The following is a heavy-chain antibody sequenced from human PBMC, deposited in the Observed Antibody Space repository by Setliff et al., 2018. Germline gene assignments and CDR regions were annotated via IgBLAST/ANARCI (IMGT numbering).Heavy chain of an antibody. CDR1: GYPFAGYY. J-gene: IGHJ6*03. V-gene: IGHV1-2*02. Sequence: ASVKVSCKASGYPFAGYYMHWVRQAPGQGLEWMGWINHNSGGTNYAQKFRGRVTMTRDTSISTAYMELSRLRSDDTAVYYCARADDYYYYMDVWGKGTTVTVSS. CDR3: ARADDYYYYMDV. CDR2: INHNSGGT.